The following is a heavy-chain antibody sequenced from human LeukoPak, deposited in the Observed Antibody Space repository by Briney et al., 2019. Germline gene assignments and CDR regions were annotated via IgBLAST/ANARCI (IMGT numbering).Heavy chain of an antibody. CDR3: ARSTGRDGYNFGY. V-gene: IGHV4-59*08. CDR1: GGSINSYY. Sequence: VKPSETLSLTCTVSGGSINSYYWSWIRQFTGKGLEWIGYIYYSGSTDYNPSLKGRVTISVDTSKSQFTLKLSSVTAADTAVYYCARSTGRDGYNFGYWGQGTLVTVSS. J-gene: IGHJ4*02. D-gene: IGHD5-24*01. CDR2: IYYSGST.